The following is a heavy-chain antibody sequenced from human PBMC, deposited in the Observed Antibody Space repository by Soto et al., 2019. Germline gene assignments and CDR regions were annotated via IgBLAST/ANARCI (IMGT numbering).Heavy chain of an antibody. J-gene: IGHJ3*01. CDR1: GFTFSSND. CDR3: ATRPLLPGAP. V-gene: IGHV3-53*01. Sequence: EVQLVESGRGLIQPGGSLRLSCAASGFTFSSNDMNWVRQAPGKGLEWVSLIYSSGSTYYADSVKGRFTISRDNSKNTLYLQMSSLRAEDTAVYYCATRPLLPGAPWGQGTMVTVSS. CDR2: IYSSGST. D-gene: IGHD3-22*01.